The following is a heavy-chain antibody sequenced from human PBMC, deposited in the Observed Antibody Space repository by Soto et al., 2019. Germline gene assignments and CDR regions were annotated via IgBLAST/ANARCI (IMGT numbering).Heavy chain of an antibody. CDR3: ATANYIWGSYRYDAFDI. Sequence: GXSVKVSFNVSGYTLTELSMHWVRHSPGKGREWMGGFDPEDGETIYAQKFQGRVTMTEDTSTDTAYMELSSLRSEETAVYYCATANYIWGSYRYDAFDIWGQGTMVTVSS. V-gene: IGHV1-24*01. D-gene: IGHD3-16*02. J-gene: IGHJ3*02. CDR1: GYTLTELS. CDR2: FDPEDGET.